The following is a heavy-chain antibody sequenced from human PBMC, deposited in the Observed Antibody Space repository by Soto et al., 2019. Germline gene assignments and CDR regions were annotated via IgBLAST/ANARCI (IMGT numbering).Heavy chain of an antibody. V-gene: IGHV3-33*01. CDR1: GFTFNTYG. J-gene: IGHJ4*02. CDR3: ARQLYNNIWYSVDF. CDR2: IWHDGSIK. Sequence: QVQLVESGGGVVQPGRSLTLSWAASGFTFNTYGMHWVRQAPDKWLEWVAVIWHDGSIKYYADSVEGRFTISRDNSQKTLYLQMNSLRAEYTALYYCARQLYNNIWYSVDFWGQGTLVTVSS. D-gene: IGHD6-13*01.